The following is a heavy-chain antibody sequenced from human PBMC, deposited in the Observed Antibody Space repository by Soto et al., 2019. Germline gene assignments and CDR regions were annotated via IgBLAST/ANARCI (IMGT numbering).Heavy chain of an antibody. CDR3: ARHAIRSHYYYGMDV. V-gene: IGHV5-51*01. J-gene: IGHJ6*02. Sequence: GESLKISCKGSGYSFTSYWIGWVRQMPGKGLEWMGIIYPGDSDTRYSPSFQGQVTISADKSISTAYLQWSSLKASDTAMYYCARHAIRSHYYYGMDVWGQGTTVTVSS. CDR1: GYSFTSYW. CDR2: IYPGDSDT.